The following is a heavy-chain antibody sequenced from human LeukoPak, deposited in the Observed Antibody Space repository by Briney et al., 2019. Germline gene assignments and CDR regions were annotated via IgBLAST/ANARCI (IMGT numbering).Heavy chain of an antibody. D-gene: IGHD4-11*01. CDR2: INHSGST. CDR3: ARLTGYSNYGRFDY. CDR1: GGSFSGYY. V-gene: IGHV4-34*01. Sequence: SETLSLTCAVSGGSFSGYYWSWIRQPPGKGLEWIGEINHSGSTNYNPSLKSRVTISVDTSKNQFSLKLSSVTAADTAVYYCARLTGYSNYGRFDYWGQGTLVTVSS. J-gene: IGHJ4*02.